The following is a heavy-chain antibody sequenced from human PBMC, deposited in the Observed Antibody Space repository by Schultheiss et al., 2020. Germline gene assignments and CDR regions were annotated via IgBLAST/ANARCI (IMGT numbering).Heavy chain of an antibody. CDR1: GGTFSSYA. CDR3: ARQLELHPVHGMDV. CDR2: IIPIFGTA. J-gene: IGHJ6*02. Sequence: AVKVSFKASGGTFSSYAISWVRQAPGQGLEWMGGIIPIFGTANYAQKFQGRVTITADESTSTAYMELSSLRSEDTAVYYCARQLELHPVHGMDVWGQGTTVTVSS. V-gene: IGHV1-69*13. D-gene: IGHD1-7*01.